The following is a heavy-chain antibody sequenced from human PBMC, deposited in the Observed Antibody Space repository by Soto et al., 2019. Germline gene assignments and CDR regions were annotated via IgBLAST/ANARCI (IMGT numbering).Heavy chain of an antibody. CDR1: GFTFSSYS. CDR3: ARAGDDGIRREYYFDY. Sequence: GGSLRLSCAASGFTFSSYSMNWVRQAPGKGLEWVSSISSSSSYIYYADSVKGRFTISRDNAKNSLYLQMNSLRAEDTAVYYCARAGDDGIRREYYFDYWGQGTLVTVSS. J-gene: IGHJ4*02. CDR2: ISSSSSYI. V-gene: IGHV3-21*01. D-gene: IGHD1-20*01.